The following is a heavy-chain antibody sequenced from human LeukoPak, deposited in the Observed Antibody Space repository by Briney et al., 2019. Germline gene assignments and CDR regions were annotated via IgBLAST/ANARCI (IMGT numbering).Heavy chain of an antibody. CDR1: GGSFSGYY. V-gene: IGHV4-34*01. D-gene: IGHD2-2*02. Sequence: SETLSLTCAVYGGSFSGYYWIWIRQPPGKGLEWIGEINHSGSTNYNPSLKSRVTISVDTSKNQFSLKLSSVTAADTAVYYCARGALGYCSSTSCYRVYYYYGMDVWGKGTTVTVSS. J-gene: IGHJ6*04. CDR2: INHSGST. CDR3: ARGALGYCSSTSCYRVYYYYGMDV.